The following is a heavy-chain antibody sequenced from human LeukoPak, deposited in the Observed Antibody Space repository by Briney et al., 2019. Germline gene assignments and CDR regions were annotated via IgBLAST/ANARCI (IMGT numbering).Heavy chain of an antibody. CDR2: ISYDGSNK. V-gene: IGHV3-30-3*01. D-gene: IGHD2-8*01. CDR1: GFTFSSYA. Sequence: PGGSLRLSCAASGFTFSSYAMHWVRQAPGKGLEWVAVISYDGSNKYYADSVKGRFTISRDNAKNSLYLQMNSLRAEDTAVYYCARVRNGYYGSDVWGQGTTVTVSS. CDR3: ARVRNGYYGSDV. J-gene: IGHJ6*02.